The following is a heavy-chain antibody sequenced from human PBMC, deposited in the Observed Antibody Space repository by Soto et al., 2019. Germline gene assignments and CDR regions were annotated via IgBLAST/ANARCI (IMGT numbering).Heavy chain of an antibody. V-gene: IGHV3-48*02. Sequence: EVQLVESGGGLVQPGGSLRLSCASSGFPFSAFSMNWVRQAPGKGLEWVAYISSSGSTIYYTDSVKGRFTISRDNAKSSLYLQMDSLRDADTAVYYCAREGGRHCSPTRCYHAFDLWGQGTIVTVSS. D-gene: IGHD2-2*01. CDR3: AREGGRHCSPTRCYHAFDL. J-gene: IGHJ3*01. CDR2: ISSSGSTI. CDR1: GFPFSAFS.